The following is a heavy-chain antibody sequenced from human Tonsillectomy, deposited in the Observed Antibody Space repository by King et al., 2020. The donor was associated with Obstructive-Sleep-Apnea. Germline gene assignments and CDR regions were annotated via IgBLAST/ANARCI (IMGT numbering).Heavy chain of an antibody. CDR3: ARAYCGGDCYTDAFDI. CDR1: GGTFSSYA. Sequence: QLVQSGAEVKKPGSSVKVSCKASGGTFSSYAISWVRQSPGQGLEGMGGIIPILGIANYAQKFLGRVPITADKSTSTAYMELSSRRSEDTAVYYCARAYCGGDCYTDAFDIWGQGTMVTVSS. D-gene: IGHD2-21*02. V-gene: IGHV1-69*10. CDR2: IIPILGIA. J-gene: IGHJ3*02.